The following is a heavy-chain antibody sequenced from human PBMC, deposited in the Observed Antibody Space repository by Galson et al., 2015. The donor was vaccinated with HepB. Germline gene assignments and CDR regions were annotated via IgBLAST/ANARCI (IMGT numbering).Heavy chain of an antibody. D-gene: IGHD2-15*01. CDR2: ISGRDGGT. CDR3: AKAELGYCSGGSCRKGFY. J-gene: IGHJ4*02. CDR1: GFTFANYA. Sequence: SLRLPCAASGFTFANYAMTWVRQAPGKGLEWVSAISGRDGGTYYADSVKGRFTISRDNSKNTLFLQMNSLRAEDTAVYYCAKAELGYCSGGSCRKGFYWGQGTLVTVSS. V-gene: IGHV3-23*01.